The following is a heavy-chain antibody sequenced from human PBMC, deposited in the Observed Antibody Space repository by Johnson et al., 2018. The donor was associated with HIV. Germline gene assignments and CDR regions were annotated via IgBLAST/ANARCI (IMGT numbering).Heavy chain of an antibody. D-gene: IGHD1-14*01. Sequence: VQLVESGGGLVKPGGSLRLSCSASGFTFSDYYMSWIRQAPGTGLEWLSYISSSGSTIYYSDSVKGRFTISRDNAKNSLYLQLNSLRAEDTAVAYCARDAHRTDDAVAIWGQGTMVTVSS. CDR3: ARDAHRTDDAVAI. J-gene: IGHJ3*02. CDR2: ISSSGSTI. CDR1: GFTFSDYY. V-gene: IGHV3-11*04.